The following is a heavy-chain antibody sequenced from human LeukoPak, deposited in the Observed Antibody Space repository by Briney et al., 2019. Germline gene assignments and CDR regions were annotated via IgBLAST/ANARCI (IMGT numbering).Heavy chain of an antibody. CDR3: ARDQWGEIDFDY. Sequence: GGSLRLSCAASGFTFSSYAMSWVRQAPGKGLEWVSAISGSGGSTYYADSVKGRFTISRDNSKNTLYLQMNSLRAEDTAVYYCARDQWGEIDFDYWGQGTLVTVSS. D-gene: IGHD3-16*01. V-gene: IGHV3-23*01. CDR2: ISGSGGST. CDR1: GFTFSSYA. J-gene: IGHJ4*02.